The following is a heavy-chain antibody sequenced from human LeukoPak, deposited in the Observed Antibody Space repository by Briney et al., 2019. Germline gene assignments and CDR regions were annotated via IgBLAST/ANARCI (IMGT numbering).Heavy chain of an antibody. CDR1: GYTFTSYD. CDR3: ARPDYDYVWGSTYYYGMDV. D-gene: IGHD3-16*01. V-gene: IGHV1-8*01. CDR2: MNPNSGST. Sequence: ASVKVSCKASGYTFTSYDINWVRQATGQGLEWMGWMNPNSGSTGYAQKFQGRVTMTRNTSISTAYMELSSLRSEDTAVYYCARPDYDYVWGSTYYYGMDVWGQGTTVTVSS. J-gene: IGHJ6*02.